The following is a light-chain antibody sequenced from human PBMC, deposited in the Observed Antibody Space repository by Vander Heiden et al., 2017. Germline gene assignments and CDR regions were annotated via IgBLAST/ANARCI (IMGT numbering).Light chain of an antibody. V-gene: IGKV3-15*01. CDR1: QSVSSN. J-gene: IGKJ1*01. CDR3: QQYNNWPRT. Sequence: EIVMPQSPATLSVSPGERATLSCRASQSVSSNLAWYQQKPGQAPRLLIYGASSRATAIPARFSGSGSGTEFTLTISSLQSEDFAVYYCQQYNNWPRTFGQGTKVEIK. CDR2: GAS.